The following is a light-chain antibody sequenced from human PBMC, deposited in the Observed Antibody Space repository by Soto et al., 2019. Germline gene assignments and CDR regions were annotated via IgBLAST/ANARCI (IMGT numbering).Light chain of an antibody. CDR2: EVT. J-gene: IGLJ1*01. V-gene: IGLV2-14*01. CDR1: SSDVGAYNY. CDR3: SSKRDSSTLFV. Sequence: QSVLTQPASVSGSPGQSITISCTGTSSDVGAYNYVSWYQHHPGKVPKLLIYEVTNRPSGVSDRFSGSKSGNTAPLTISGLQAEDEADYYCSSKRDSSTLFVFGTGTKVTVL.